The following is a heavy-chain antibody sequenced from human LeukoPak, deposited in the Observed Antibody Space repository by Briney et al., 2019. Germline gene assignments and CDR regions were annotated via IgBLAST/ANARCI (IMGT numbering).Heavy chain of an antibody. CDR1: GGSISSGGYY. J-gene: IGHJ4*02. D-gene: IGHD3-10*01. CDR2: IYYSGST. Sequence: SETPSLTCTVSGGSISSGGYYWSWIRQHPGKGLEWIGYIYYSGSTYYNPSLKCRVTISVDTSKNQFSLKLSSVTAADTAVYYCARGRIYGSGRAFDYWGQGTLVTVSS. V-gene: IGHV4-31*03. CDR3: ARGRIYGSGRAFDY.